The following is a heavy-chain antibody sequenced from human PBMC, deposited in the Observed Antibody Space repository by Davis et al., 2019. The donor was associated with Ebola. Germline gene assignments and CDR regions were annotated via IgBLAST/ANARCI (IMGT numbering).Heavy chain of an antibody. Sequence: GESLKISCAASGFTFSGSAMHWVRQASGKGLEWVGRIRSKANSYATAYAASGKGRFTISRDDSKNTAYLQMNSLKTEDTAVYYCIFSMVRDYYYYGMDVWGQGTTVTVSS. D-gene: IGHD3-10*01. CDR2: IRSKANSYAT. CDR1: GFTFSGSA. CDR3: IFSMVRDYYYYGMDV. J-gene: IGHJ6*02. V-gene: IGHV3-73*01.